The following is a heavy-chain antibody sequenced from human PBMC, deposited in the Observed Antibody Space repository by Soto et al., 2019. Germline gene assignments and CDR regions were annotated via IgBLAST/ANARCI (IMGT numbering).Heavy chain of an antibody. V-gene: IGHV3-21*01. Sequence: EVQLVESGGGLVKPGGSLRLSCAASGFTFSSYSMNWVRQAPGKGLEWVSSISSSSSYIYYADSVKGRFTISRDNAKNSLYLQMNSLRAEDTAVYYGARRMTTVTTSCFDPWGQGTLVTVSS. CDR3: ARRMTTVTTSCFDP. CDR2: ISSSSSYI. D-gene: IGHD4-4*01. CDR1: GFTFSSYS. J-gene: IGHJ5*02.